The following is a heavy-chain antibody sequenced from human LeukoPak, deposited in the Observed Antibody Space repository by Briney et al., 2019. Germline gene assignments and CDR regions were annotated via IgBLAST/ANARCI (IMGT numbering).Heavy chain of an antibody. J-gene: IGHJ6*03. D-gene: IGHD5-18*01. V-gene: IGHV4-59*01. Sequence: SETLSLTCTVSGGSISSYYWSWIQQPPGKGLQWIGYIHYSGSTNYNPSLKSRVTISVNMSKNQFSLRLSSVTAADTAVYYCARTTEGGYTYDYFYYYYMDVWGKGTTVTISS. CDR1: GGSISSYY. CDR2: IHYSGST. CDR3: ARTTEGGYTYDYFYYYYMDV.